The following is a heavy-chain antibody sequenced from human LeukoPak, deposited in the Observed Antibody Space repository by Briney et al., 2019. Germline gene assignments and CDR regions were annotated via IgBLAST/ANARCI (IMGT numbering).Heavy chain of an antibody. V-gene: IGHV1-69*13. CDR1: GGTFSSYA. Sequence: SVEVSCKASGGTFSSYAISWVRQAPGQGLEWMGGIIPIFGTANYAQKFQGRVTITADESTSTAYMELSSLRSEDTAVYYCARESSYYGSGSLGLRAPTDYGMDVWGQGTTVTVSS. CDR3: ARESSYYGSGSLGLRAPTDYGMDV. J-gene: IGHJ6*02. D-gene: IGHD3-10*01. CDR2: IIPIFGTA.